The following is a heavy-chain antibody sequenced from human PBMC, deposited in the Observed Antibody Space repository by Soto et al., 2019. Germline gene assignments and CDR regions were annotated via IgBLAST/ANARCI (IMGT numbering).Heavy chain of an antibody. J-gene: IGHJ4*02. D-gene: IGHD3-22*01. V-gene: IGHV4-39*01. CDR2: IYYSGST. CDR3: ARHVDYYDSSGYYRNYFDY. CDR1: GGSISSSSYY. Sequence: QLQLQESGPGLVKPSETLSLTCTVSGGSISSSSYYWGWIRQPPGKGLEWIGSIYYSGSTYYNPSLKSRVPISLDTSKNQFSLKLSSVTAADTAVYYCARHVDYYDSSGYYRNYFDYWGQGTLVTVSS.